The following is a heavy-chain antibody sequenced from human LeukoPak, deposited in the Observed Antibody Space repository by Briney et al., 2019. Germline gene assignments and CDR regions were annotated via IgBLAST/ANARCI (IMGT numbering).Heavy chain of an antibody. J-gene: IGHJ4*02. D-gene: IGHD3-22*01. CDR1: GGSFSGYY. CDR3: ARGLRYDSSGYCYGGALRTFDY. Sequence: SETLSLTCAVYGGSFSGYYWSWIRQPPGKGLEWIGEINHSGSTNYNPSLKSRVTISVDTSKNQFSLKLSSVTAADTAVYYCARGLRYDSSGYCYGGALRTFDYWGQGTLVTVSS. CDR2: INHSGST. V-gene: IGHV4-34*01.